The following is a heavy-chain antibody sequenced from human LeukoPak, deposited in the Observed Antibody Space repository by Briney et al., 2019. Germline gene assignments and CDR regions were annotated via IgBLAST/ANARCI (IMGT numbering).Heavy chain of an antibody. V-gene: IGHV1-46*01. J-gene: IGHJ4*02. Sequence: VASVKVSCKASGYTFTSYYMHWVRQAPGQGLEWMGIINPSGGSTSYARKFQGRVTMTRDTSTSTVYMELSSLRSEDTAVYYCARAPREEVSSGWYLVIDYWGQGTLVTVSS. CDR1: GYTFTSYY. CDR2: INPSGGST. CDR3: ARAPREEVSSGWYLVIDY. D-gene: IGHD6-19*01.